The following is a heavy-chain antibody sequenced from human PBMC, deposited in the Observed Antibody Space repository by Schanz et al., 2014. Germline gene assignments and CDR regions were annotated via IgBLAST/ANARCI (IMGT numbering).Heavy chain of an antibody. CDR2: LFYGGSR. J-gene: IGHJ4*02. Sequence: QLQMQTSGPGLVRPWETLSLTCTVSGGSISDSGAYWGWVRQTPGKGLEWSANLFYGGSRYYNPSFESRVTVPVARSNTQYSLRWGPVTAADTGVYYCARHNRVWFGKEGCWGQGTLVTVSS. CDR3: ARHNRVWFGKEGC. V-gene: IGHV4-39*01. CDR1: GGSISDSGAY. D-gene: IGHD3-10*01.